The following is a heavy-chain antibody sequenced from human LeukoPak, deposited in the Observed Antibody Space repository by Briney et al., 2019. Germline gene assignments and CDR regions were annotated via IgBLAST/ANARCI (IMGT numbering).Heavy chain of an antibody. Sequence: SETLSLTCAVYGGSFSGYYWSWIRQPPGKGLEWIGEINHSGSTNYNPSLKSRVTISVDTSKNQFSLKLSSVTAADTAVYYCARHELEGGSGSYYNPWFDPWGQGTLVTVSS. J-gene: IGHJ5*02. CDR3: ARHELEGGSGSYYNPWFDP. V-gene: IGHV4-34*01. CDR2: INHSGST. CDR1: GGSFSGYY. D-gene: IGHD3-10*01.